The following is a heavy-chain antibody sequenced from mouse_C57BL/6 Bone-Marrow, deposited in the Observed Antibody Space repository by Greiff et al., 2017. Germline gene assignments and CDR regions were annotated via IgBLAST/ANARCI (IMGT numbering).Heavy chain of an antibody. CDR1: GYTFTDYY. CDR3: ARERRCLDY. D-gene: IGHD1-1*01. CDR2: IFPGSGST. Sequence: QVQLQQSGAELVKPGASVKISCKASGYTFTDYYINWVKQRPGQGLEWIGWIFPGSGSTYYNEKFKGKATLTVDKSSSTAYMWLSSLTSEDSAVCFCARERRCLDYWGQGTSLTVSA. J-gene: IGHJ2*03. V-gene: IGHV1-75*01.